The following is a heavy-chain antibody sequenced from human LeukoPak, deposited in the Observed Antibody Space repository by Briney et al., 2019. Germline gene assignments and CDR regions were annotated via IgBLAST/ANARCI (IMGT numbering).Heavy chain of an antibody. V-gene: IGHV5-51*01. CDR3: ASRSLLWFGDPYSFDS. D-gene: IGHD3-10*01. CDR1: GYSFTSYW. CDR2: SYPGDSDT. Sequence: PGEALKISWEGSGYSFTSYWIGGGRQMRGEGLGWRGISYPGDSDTRYSPSFQGQVTISADKSISTAYLQWSSLQASDTPMYYCASRSLLWFGDPYSFDSSGHGTPLTVSS. J-gene: IGHJ4*01.